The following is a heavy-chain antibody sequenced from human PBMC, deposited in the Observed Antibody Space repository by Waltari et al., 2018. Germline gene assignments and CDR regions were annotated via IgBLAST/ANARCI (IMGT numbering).Heavy chain of an antibody. CDR1: GYTFTGYY. J-gene: IGHJ5*02. V-gene: IGHV1-2*02. Sequence: QVQLVQSGAEVKKPGASVKVSCKASGYTFTGYYMHWVRQAPGQGLEWMGWINPDSGGTNDAQKFQGRVTMTRDTSISTAYMELSRLRSDDTAVYYCARGKVGATAWFDPWGQGTLVTVSS. CDR3: ARGKVGATAWFDP. CDR2: INPDSGGT. D-gene: IGHD1-26*01.